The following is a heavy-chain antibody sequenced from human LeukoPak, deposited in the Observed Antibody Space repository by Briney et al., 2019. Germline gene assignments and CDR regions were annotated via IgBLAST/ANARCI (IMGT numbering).Heavy chain of an antibody. CDR3: ARGYISDYNWFDP. V-gene: IGHV4-59*02. CDR1: GFTVSSNY. J-gene: IGHJ5*02. D-gene: IGHD2-21*01. Sequence: GSLRLSCAASGFTVSSNYMSWVRQAPGKGLEWIGYIYSSGGTNYNPSLKSRVTMSVDTSRNQFSLKLNSVTAADTAVYYCARGYISDYNWFDPWGQGTLVIVSS. CDR2: IYSSGGT.